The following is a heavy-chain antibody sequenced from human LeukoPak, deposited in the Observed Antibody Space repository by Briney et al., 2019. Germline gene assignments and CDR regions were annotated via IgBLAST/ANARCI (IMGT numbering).Heavy chain of an antibody. Sequence: GGSLRLSCAASGFTFSSYAMHWVRQAPGKGLEWVAVISYDGSNKYYADSVKGRFTISRDNSKNTLYLQMNSLRAEDTAVYYCARDPLGGRDVGATGGYYYYYMDVWGKGTTVTVSS. V-gene: IGHV3-30-3*01. CDR3: ARDPLGGRDVGATGGYYYYYMDV. J-gene: IGHJ6*03. CDR1: GFTFSSYA. D-gene: IGHD1-26*01. CDR2: ISYDGSNK.